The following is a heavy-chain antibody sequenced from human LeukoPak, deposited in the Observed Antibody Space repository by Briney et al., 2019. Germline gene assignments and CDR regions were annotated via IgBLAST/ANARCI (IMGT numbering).Heavy chain of an antibody. CDR2: IYPGDSDT. V-gene: IGHV5-51*01. CDR1: GYTFTRNW. J-gene: IGHJ4*02. CDR3: AKASSDTLTGYYFDH. Sequence: KYGESLKISCKTSGYTFTRNWIGWVRQMPGKGLEWMGIIYPGDSDTRYSPSFQGQITMSVDKAISTAYLEWSSLKASDTAIYYCAKASSDTLTGYYFDHWGRGTLVTVSS. D-gene: IGHD3-9*01.